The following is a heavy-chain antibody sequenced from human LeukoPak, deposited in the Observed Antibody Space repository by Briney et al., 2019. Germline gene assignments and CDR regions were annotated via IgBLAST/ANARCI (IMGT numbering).Heavy chain of an antibody. Sequence: GGSLRLSCAASGFTFSSYGMHRVRQAPGKGLEWVAVISYDGSNKYYADSVKGRFTISRDNSKNTLYLQMNSLRAEDTAVYYCAKDMWDSSGYYYISAFDIWGQGTMVTVSS. D-gene: IGHD3-22*01. CDR2: ISYDGSNK. V-gene: IGHV3-30*18. J-gene: IGHJ3*02. CDR3: AKDMWDSSGYYYISAFDI. CDR1: GFTFSSYG.